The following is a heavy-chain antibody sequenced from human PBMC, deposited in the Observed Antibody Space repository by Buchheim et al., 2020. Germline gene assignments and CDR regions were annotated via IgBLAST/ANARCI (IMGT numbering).Heavy chain of an antibody. CDR1: GFTFSSYS. Sequence: EVQLVESGGGLVKPGGSLRLSCAASGFTFSSYSMNWVRQAPGKGLEWVSSISSSSSYIYYADSAKGRFTISSANAKNSLYLQMNSLRAEDTAVYYCAREGWGYDFWSGFAAFDYWGQGTL. D-gene: IGHD3-3*01. V-gene: IGHV3-21*01. CDR2: ISSSSSYI. CDR3: AREGWGYDFWSGFAAFDY. J-gene: IGHJ4*02.